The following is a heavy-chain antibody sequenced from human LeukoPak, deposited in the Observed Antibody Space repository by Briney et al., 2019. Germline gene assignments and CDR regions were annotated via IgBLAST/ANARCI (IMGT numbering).Heavy chain of an antibody. CDR2: IDWDDDK. CDR3: ARSITMVRGVMESFDY. CDR1: GFSLSTSGMC. V-gene: IGHV2-70*11. D-gene: IGHD3-10*01. J-gene: IGHJ4*02. Sequence: SGPTLLNPTPTLTLTCTFSGFSLSTSGMCVSWIRQPPGKALEWLARIDWDDDKYYSTSLKTRLTISKDTSKNQVVLTMTNMDPVDTATYYCARSITMVRGVMESFDYWGQGTLVTVSS.